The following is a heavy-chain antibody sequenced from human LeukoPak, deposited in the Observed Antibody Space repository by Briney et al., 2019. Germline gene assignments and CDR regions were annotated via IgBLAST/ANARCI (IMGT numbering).Heavy chain of an antibody. Sequence: GGSLRLSCAASGFTFVHHGMHWVRQAPGMGPEWVAVIPYDGRNEYYADSVKGRFTTSRDNSKNTLYLQMNDLRPEDTAVYSCAKQSPYGGRFGVDDDWGRGTLVTVSS. D-gene: IGHD1-26*01. V-gene: IGHV3-30*18. CDR3: AKQSPYGGRFGVDDD. CDR2: IPYDGRNE. J-gene: IGHJ4*02. CDR1: GFTFVHHG.